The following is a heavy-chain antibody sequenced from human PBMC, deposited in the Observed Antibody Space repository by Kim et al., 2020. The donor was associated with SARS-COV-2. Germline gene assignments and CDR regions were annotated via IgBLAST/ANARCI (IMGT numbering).Heavy chain of an antibody. V-gene: IGHV3-33*06. Sequence: RFTNSRDNSKNTLYLQMNSLRAEDTAVYYCAKDQGSSSPDRGGYFDYWGQGTLVTVSS. J-gene: IGHJ4*02. CDR3: AKDQGSSSPDRGGYFDY. D-gene: IGHD6-13*01.